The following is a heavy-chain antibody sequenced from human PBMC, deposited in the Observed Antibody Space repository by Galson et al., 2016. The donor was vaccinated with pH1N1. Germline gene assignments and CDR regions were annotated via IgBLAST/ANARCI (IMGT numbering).Heavy chain of an antibody. CDR3: AYRGYGSGGSCYAFDS. J-gene: IGHJ3*02. D-gene: IGHD2-15*01. CDR1: GDTFSSYY. CDR2: INPSGGST. Sequence: SVKVSCKASGDTFSSYYMHWVRQAPGQGLEWMGIINPSGGSTRYAEKFQGRVTMTRDTSTSPVYMELSSLRSDDTAVYYCAYRGYGSGGSCYAFDSWGQGTMVTASS. V-gene: IGHV1-46*01.